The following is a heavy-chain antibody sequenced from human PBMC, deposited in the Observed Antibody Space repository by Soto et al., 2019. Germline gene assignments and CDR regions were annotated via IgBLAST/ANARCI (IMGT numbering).Heavy chain of an antibody. CDR2: INAGNGNT. V-gene: IGHV1-3*01. CDR1: GYTFTSYA. Sequence: ASVTVSCKASGYTFTSYAMHWVRQAPGQRLEWMGWINAGNGNTKYSQKFQGRVTITRDTSAGTAYMELSSLRSEDTAVYYCARGGYVYAFDIWGQGTMVTVSS. J-gene: IGHJ3*02. CDR3: ARGGYVYAFDI. D-gene: IGHD3-16*01.